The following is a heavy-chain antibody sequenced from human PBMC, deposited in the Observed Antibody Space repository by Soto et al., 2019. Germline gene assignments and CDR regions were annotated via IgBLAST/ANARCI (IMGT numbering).Heavy chain of an antibody. CDR1: GYTFTNDY. V-gene: IGHV1-46*01. CDR3: ARPWWDRVGGVKEFDY. CDR2: INPSTGTT. Sequence: QVQLVQSGAEVKKPGASVKVSCKASGYTFTNDYMHWVRQAPGQGLEWMGIINPSTGTTSYAQKFQGRVTMTRDTSTSTVPMELSSLRSDDTAVYYCARPWWDRVGGVKEFDYWAREPWSPSPQ. J-gene: IGHJ4*02. D-gene: IGHD3-16*01.